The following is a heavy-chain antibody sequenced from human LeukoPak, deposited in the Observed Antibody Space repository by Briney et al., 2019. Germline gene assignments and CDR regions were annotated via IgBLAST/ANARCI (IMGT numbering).Heavy chain of an antibody. CDR3: AGEITGTTWAFDI. J-gene: IGHJ3*02. Sequence: SETLSLTCTVSGGSIRSYYWSWIRQPPGKGLQWIGYIYYSGSTKYNPSLKSRVTISVDTSKNQFSLRLSSVTAADTAVYYCAGEITGTTWAFDIWGQGTLVTVSS. CDR2: IYYSGST. D-gene: IGHD1-7*01. V-gene: IGHV4-59*08. CDR1: GGSIRSYY.